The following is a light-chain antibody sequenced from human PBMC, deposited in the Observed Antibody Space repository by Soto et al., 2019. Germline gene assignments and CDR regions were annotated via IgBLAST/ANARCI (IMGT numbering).Light chain of an antibody. CDR2: SNT. J-gene: IGLJ2*01. CDR1: SSNIGSHT. V-gene: IGLV1-44*01. Sequence: QSVLTQPPSASGTPGQTSAISCSGGSSNIGSHTVNWYQQLPGTAPRLLIYSNTQRPSGVPDRFSGSKSGTSASLAISGLPSEYEGAYYCAAWDDRLNGVVFGGGTKVTVL. CDR3: AAWDDRLNGVV.